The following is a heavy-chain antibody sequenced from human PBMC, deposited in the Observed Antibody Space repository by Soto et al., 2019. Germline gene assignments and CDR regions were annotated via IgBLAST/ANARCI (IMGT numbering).Heavy chain of an antibody. D-gene: IGHD2-21*01. CDR1: GGSISSYY. CDR3: AVIRVPQYYFDY. J-gene: IGHJ4*02. Sequence: PSLTCTVSGGSISSYYWSWIRQPPGKGLEWIGYIYYSGSTNYNPSLKSRVTISVDTSKNQFSLKLSSVTAADTAVYYCAVIRVPQYYFDYWGQGTLVTVSS. CDR2: IYYSGST. V-gene: IGHV4-59*01.